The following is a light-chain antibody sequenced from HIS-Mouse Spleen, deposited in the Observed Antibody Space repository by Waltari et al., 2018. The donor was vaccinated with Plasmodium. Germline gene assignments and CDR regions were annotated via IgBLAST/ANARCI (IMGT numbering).Light chain of an antibody. Sequence: EIVMTPSPDTLSVFPGARATLPCTASQSVSSTLAWYQQKPGQSPRPLIYGASTRATGIPARFSGRRSGTEFTLTISSMQSEDFAVYYCQQYNNWPTFGQGTRLEIK. CDR2: GAS. CDR1: QSVSST. CDR3: QQYNNWPT. V-gene: IGKV3-15*01. J-gene: IGKJ5*01.